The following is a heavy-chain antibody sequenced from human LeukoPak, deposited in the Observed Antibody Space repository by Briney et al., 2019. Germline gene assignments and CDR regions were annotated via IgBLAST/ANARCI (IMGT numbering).Heavy chain of an antibody. D-gene: IGHD3-10*01. Sequence: GGSLRLSCAASGFTFSSYGMHWVRQAPGKGLEWVAVIWYDGSNKYYADSVKGRFTISRGNSKNTLYLQMNSLRAEDTALYYCAKDISENYGLGSYYPVWGQGTTVTVSS. CDR3: AKDISENYGLGSYYPV. V-gene: IGHV3-30*02. CDR1: GFTFSSYG. J-gene: IGHJ6*02. CDR2: IWYDGSNK.